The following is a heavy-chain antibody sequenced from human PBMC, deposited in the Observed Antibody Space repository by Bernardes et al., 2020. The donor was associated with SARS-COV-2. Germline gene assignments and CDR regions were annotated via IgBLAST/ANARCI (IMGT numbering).Heavy chain of an antibody. V-gene: IGHV1-18*01. CDR3: ARDDGDRVGYYMDV. D-gene: IGHD4-17*01. CDR1: GYTFTSYG. J-gene: IGHJ6*03. Sequence: ASVKVSCKASGYTFTSYGINWVRQAPGQGLEWMGWISAYNGNTNYAQKLQGRVTMTTDTSTSTAYMELRSLRSDDTAVYYCARDDGDRVGYYMDVWGKGTTVTVSS. CDR2: ISAYNGNT.